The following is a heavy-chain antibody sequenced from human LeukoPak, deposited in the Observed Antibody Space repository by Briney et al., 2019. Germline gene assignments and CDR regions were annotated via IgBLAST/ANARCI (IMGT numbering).Heavy chain of an antibody. CDR1: GFTFSSYW. V-gene: IGHV3-74*01. D-gene: IGHD3/OR15-3a*01. CDR2: ISSDGSST. CDR3: ARSGASAGSTWTFDS. J-gene: IGHJ4*02. Sequence: GSLRLSCAASGFTFSSYWMHWVRQAPGKGLVWVSRISSDGSSTTYADSVKGRFTISRDNAKNTLYLQVDSLRGEDSAVYYCARSGASAGSTWTFDSWGQGILVTVSS.